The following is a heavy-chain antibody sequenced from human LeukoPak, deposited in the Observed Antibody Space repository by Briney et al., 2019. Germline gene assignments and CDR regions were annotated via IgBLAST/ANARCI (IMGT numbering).Heavy chain of an antibody. D-gene: IGHD3-10*01. CDR3: ARAESMVRGVIYFYGMDV. CDR1: GFTFSDYY. CDR2: ISSSGSTI. J-gene: IGHJ6*02. V-gene: IGHV3-11*01. Sequence: GGSLRLSCAASGFTFSDYYMSWIRQAPGKGLEWVSYISSSGSTIYYADSVKGRFTISRDNAKNSLFLQMNSLRAEDTAVYYCARAESMVRGVIYFYGMDVWGQGTTVTVSS.